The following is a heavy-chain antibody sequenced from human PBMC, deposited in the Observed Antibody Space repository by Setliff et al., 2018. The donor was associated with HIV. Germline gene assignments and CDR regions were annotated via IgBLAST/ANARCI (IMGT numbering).Heavy chain of an antibody. D-gene: IGHD2-21*02. CDR2: IIPIFGTA. J-gene: IGHJ4*02. V-gene: IGHV1-69*13. CDR1: GGTFNSYA. Sequence: GASVKVSCKASGGTFNSYAINWVRQAPGQGLEWMGGIIPIFGTANYAQKFQGRVTITADESTSTAYVELRNLRSEDTAVYKCARGSFCGGDCYSPFDYWGQGMLVTVSS. CDR3: ARGSFCGGDCYSPFDY.